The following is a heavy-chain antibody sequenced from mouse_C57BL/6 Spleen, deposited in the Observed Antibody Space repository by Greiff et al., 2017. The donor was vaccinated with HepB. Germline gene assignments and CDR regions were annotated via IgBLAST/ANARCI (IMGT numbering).Heavy chain of an antibody. V-gene: IGHV1-80*01. CDR1: GYAFSSYW. Sequence: VQLQESGAELVKPGASVKISCKASGYAFSSYWMNWVKQRPGKGLEWIGQIYPGDGDTNYNGKFKGKATLTADKSSSTAYMQLSSLTSEDSAVYFCAREGSTMVTTEFAYWGQGTLVTVSA. J-gene: IGHJ3*01. D-gene: IGHD2-2*01. CDR2: IYPGDGDT. CDR3: AREGSTMVTTEFAY.